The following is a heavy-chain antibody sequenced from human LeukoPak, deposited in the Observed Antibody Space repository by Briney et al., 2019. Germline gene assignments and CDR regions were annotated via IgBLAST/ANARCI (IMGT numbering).Heavy chain of an antibody. CDR2: ISHRGST. J-gene: IGHJ6*03. CDR1: SGSMRSSNW. CDR3: ARLHYGGNYGYYYYYMDV. V-gene: IGHV4-4*02. Sequence: SETLSLTCTVSSGSMRSSNWWIWVRQPPGKGLEWIGEISHRGSTNYNPSLKSRVTISIDKSKNQFSLKLSSVTAADTAVYYCARLHYGGNYGYYYYYMDVWGKGTTVTISS. D-gene: IGHD4-23*01.